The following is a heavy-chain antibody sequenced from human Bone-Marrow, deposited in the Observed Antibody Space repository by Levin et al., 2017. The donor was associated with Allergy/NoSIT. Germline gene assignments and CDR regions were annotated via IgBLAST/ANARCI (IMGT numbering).Heavy chain of an antibody. Sequence: PSETLSLTCAVSGGSISRSNWWTWVRQSPGKGLEWIGEIYHGGNTIYNPSLSGRVTISVDKSQNQFSLKLTSVTAADTAVYYCASAQVRGYSGYDQFDPWGQGILVSVSS. J-gene: IGHJ5*02. V-gene: IGHV4-4*02. D-gene: IGHD5-12*01. CDR3: ASAQVRGYSGYDQFDP. CDR2: IYHGGNT. CDR1: GGSISRSNW.